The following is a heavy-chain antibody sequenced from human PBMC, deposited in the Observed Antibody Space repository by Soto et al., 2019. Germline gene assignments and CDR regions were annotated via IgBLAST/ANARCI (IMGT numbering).Heavy chain of an antibody. V-gene: IGHV3-11*01. CDR1: GITFGDYY. Sequence: QVQLVESGGGLVEPGGSLRLSFVASGITFGDYYMTWVRQAPGKGLVWLSYISSSGGIKYYADSVKGRFTISRDNGKNSLYLQMNSLRVDDTAVYYCARDHHEQMSFDWWGQGTLVTVSS. CDR2: ISSSGGIK. J-gene: IGHJ4*02. CDR3: ARDHHEQMSFDW.